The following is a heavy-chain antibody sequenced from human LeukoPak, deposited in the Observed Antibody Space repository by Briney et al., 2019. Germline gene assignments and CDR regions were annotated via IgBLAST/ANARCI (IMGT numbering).Heavy chain of an antibody. CDR1: GGSFSGYY. CDR3: ARSLITANYYYYMDV. CDR2: INHSGST. Sequence: SETLSLTCAVYGGSFSGYYWSWIRQPPGKGLEWIGEINHSGSTNYNPSLKSRVTISVDTSKNQFSLKLSSVTAADTAVYYCARSLITANYYYYMDVWGKGTTVTISS. D-gene: IGHD3-16*01. J-gene: IGHJ6*03. V-gene: IGHV4-34*01.